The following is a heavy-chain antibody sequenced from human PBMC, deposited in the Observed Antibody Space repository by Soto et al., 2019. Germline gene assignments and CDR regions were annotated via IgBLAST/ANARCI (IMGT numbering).Heavy chain of an antibody. CDR1: GYTFSTYW. CDR3: ARKFAPEFFDS. D-gene: IGHD3-10*01. J-gene: IGHJ4*02. V-gene: IGHV5-51*01. Sequence: GESLKISCKGSGYTFSTYWIAWVRQMPGKGLEWMGIIYPGDSDTKYSPAFQGQVTISADKSINTAYLQWTSLEASDTAMYYCARKFAPEFFDSWGQGTLVTVSS. CDR2: IYPGDSDT.